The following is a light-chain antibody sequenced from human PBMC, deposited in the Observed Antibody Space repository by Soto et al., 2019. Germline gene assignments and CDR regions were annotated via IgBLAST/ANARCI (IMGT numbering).Light chain of an antibody. V-gene: IGKV1-5*03. Sequence: DIQMTQSPSTLSASVGDRVTITCRASESIKTWLAWYQQRPGKAPNLLIYKASSLQSGVSSRFSGSGSGTAFTLIISSLQPDDSATYYCQQYNGYPYTFGQGTKVQI. CDR3: QQYNGYPYT. CDR1: ESIKTW. CDR2: KAS. J-gene: IGKJ2*01.